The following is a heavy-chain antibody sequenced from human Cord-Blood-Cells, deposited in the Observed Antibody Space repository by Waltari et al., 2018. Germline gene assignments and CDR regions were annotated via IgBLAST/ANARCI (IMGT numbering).Heavy chain of an antibody. V-gene: IGHV3-53*01. CDR2: IYSGGST. CDR3: ARVGALRYFDWLLDY. CDR1: GFTVCSNY. J-gene: IGHJ4*02. D-gene: IGHD3-9*01. Sequence: EVQLVESGGGLIQPGGSLRLSCAASGFTVCSNYMSWVRQAPGKGLEWVSVIYSGGSTYYADSVKGRFTISRDNSKNTLYLQMNSLRAEDTAVYYCARVGALRYFDWLLDYWGQGTLVTVSS.